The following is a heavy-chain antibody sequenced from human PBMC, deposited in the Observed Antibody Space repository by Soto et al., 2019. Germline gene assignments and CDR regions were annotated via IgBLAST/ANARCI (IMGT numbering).Heavy chain of an antibody. CDR3: ARDFCVVVLTAKGAGDYYYYGMDV. J-gene: IGHJ6*02. Sequence: SETLSLTCTVSGDSISEYYWSWIRQPPGKGLEWIGYIYYSGSTNSNNPSLKSRVAISVDTSKNEFSLKLSSVTAADTAVYYCARDFCVVVLTAKGAGDYYYYGMDVWGQGTTVNVSS. CDR2: IYYSGST. CDR1: GDSISEYY. D-gene: IGHD2-21*02. V-gene: IGHV4-59*12.